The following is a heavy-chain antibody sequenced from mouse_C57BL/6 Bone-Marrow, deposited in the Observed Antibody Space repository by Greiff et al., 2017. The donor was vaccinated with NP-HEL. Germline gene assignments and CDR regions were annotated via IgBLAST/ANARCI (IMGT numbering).Heavy chain of an antibody. CDR3: AILTDYFDY. J-gene: IGHJ2*01. Sequence: QVQLKESGPELVKPGASVKISCKASGYSFTSYYIHWVKQRPGQGLEWIGWIYPGSGNTKYNEKFKGKATLTADTSSSTAYMQLSSLTSEDSAVYYCAILTDYFDYWGQGTTLTVSS. CDR2: IYPGSGNT. CDR1: GYSFTSYY. V-gene: IGHV1-66*01. D-gene: IGHD4-1*01.